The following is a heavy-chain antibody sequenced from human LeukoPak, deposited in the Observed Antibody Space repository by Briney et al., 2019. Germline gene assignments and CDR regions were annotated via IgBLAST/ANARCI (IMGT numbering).Heavy chain of an antibody. V-gene: IGHV3-23*01. D-gene: IGHD3-22*01. Sequence: GGSLRLSCAASGFTFNSFAMTWVRQSPGKGLEWVSSISGSGPSTAYADSVKGRFTISRDKSKNTLYLQMNSLKVEDTAVYYCARLPTFYFDSSHYHYDYWGRGTQVTVSS. CDR3: ARLPTFYFDSSHYHYDY. CDR2: ISGSGPST. CDR1: GFTFNSFA. J-gene: IGHJ4*02.